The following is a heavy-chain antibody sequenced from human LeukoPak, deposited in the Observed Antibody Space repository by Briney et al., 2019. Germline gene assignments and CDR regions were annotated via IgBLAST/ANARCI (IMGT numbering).Heavy chain of an antibody. Sequence: GGSLRLSCAASGITFSNYAVGWVRQAPGKGLEWVSSISGSGDITYYADSVKGRFTISRDNSKNTLYLQMKSLRAEDTAVYYCVPDSSGPFPNWFDSWGQGTLVTVSS. J-gene: IGHJ5*01. CDR3: VPDSSGPFPNWFDS. V-gene: IGHV3-23*01. CDR2: ISGSGDIT. D-gene: IGHD3-22*01. CDR1: GITFSNYA.